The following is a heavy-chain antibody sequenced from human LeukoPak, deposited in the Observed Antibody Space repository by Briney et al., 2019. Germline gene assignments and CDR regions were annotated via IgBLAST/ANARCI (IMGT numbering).Heavy chain of an antibody. Sequence: GGSLRLSCAASGFTFSSYGMSWVRQAPGKGLEWVSAISGSGGSTYYADSVKGRFTISRDNSKNTPYLQMNSLRAEDTAVYYCAGYGGRYPYYMDVWGKGTTVTISS. J-gene: IGHJ6*03. CDR1: GFTFSSYG. CDR3: AGYGGRYPYYMDV. CDR2: ISGSGGST. D-gene: IGHD1-26*01. V-gene: IGHV3-23*01.